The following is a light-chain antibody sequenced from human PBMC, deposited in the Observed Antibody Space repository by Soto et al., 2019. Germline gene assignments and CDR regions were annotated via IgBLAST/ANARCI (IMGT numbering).Light chain of an antibody. Sequence: EIVMTQSPATLSVSPGESATLGCRASQSVSSNLAWYQQKPGQAPRLLIYGASTRSTGIPARFSGSGSGTDFTLTISSLQSEDFAVYYCQQYNNWPPWTFGQGTKVEIK. CDR3: QQYNNWPPWT. CDR2: GAS. V-gene: IGKV3-15*01. J-gene: IGKJ1*01. CDR1: QSVSSN.